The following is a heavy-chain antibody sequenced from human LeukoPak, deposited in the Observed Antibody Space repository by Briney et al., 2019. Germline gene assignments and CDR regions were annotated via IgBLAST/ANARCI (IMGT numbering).Heavy chain of an antibody. V-gene: IGHV4-31*11. CDR2: IYYSGST. J-gene: IGHJ4*02. D-gene: IGHD3-22*01. Sequence: SQTLSLTCAVSGGSISSGGYYWSWIRQHPGKGLEWIGYIYYSGSTYYNPSLKSRVTISVDTSKNQFSLKLSSVTAADTAVYYCARVDDSSGYLDYWGQGTLVTVSS. CDR1: GGSISSGGYY. CDR3: ARVDDSSGYLDY.